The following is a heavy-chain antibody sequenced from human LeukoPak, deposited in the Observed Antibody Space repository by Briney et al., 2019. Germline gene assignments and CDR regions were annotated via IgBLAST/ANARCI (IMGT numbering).Heavy chain of an antibody. CDR1: GFTFSSYA. D-gene: IGHD2-2*01. Sequence: GGSLRLSCAASGFTFSSYAMSWVRQAPGEGLEWGSAISGSGGSTYYADSVKGRFTISRDNSKNTLYLQMNSLRAEDTAVYYCAKDALYCSSTSCHEADYYYGMDVWGQGTTVTVSS. V-gene: IGHV3-23*01. CDR2: ISGSGGST. J-gene: IGHJ6*02. CDR3: AKDALYCSSTSCHEADYYYGMDV.